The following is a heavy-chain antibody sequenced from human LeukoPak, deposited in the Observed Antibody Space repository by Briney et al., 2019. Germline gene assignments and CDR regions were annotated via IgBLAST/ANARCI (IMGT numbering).Heavy chain of an antibody. CDR1: GGSINYYY. V-gene: IGHV4-59*01. CDR2: IYYRGST. D-gene: IGHD4-17*01. J-gene: IGHJ4*02. Sequence: SETLSLTCTVSGGSINYYYWSWIRQPPGKGLEWIGYIYYRGSTNYNPSLNSRVTISVDTSKNQFSLKLTSVTAADTAVYYCARTTGDYGYYFDYWGQGTLVTVSS. CDR3: ARTTGDYGYYFDY.